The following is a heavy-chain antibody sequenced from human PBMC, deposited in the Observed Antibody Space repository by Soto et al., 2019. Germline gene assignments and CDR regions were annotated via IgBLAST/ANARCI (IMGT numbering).Heavy chain of an antibody. J-gene: IGHJ5*02. CDR3: ARVTDYYGSGSYYSWFDP. D-gene: IGHD3-10*01. Sequence: SETLSLTCAVYGGSFSGYYWSWIRQPPGKGLEWIGEINHSGSTNYNPSLKSRVTISVDTSKNQFSLKLSSVTAADTAVYYCARVTDYYGSGSYYSWFDPWGQGTLVTVSS. CDR1: GGSFSGYY. CDR2: INHSGST. V-gene: IGHV4-34*01.